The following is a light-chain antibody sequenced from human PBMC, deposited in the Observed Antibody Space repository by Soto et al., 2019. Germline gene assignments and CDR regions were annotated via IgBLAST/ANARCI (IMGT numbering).Light chain of an antibody. V-gene: IGLV2-14*01. J-gene: IGLJ3*02. Sequence: QSALTQPASVSGSPGQSITISCTGTSSDVGGYNYVSWYQQHPGKAPKLMIYEVSNRPSGVSKRFSGSKSGNTASLTISGLQAEDEADYYCSSYTSSSTRLFGGGTKLTVL. CDR1: SSDVGGYNY. CDR3: SSYTSSSTRL. CDR2: EVS.